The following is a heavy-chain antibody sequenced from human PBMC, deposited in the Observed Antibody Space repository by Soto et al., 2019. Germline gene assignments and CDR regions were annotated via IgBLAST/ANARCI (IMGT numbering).Heavy chain of an antibody. Sequence: PGGSLRLSCAASGFTFSSYGMHWVRQAPGKGLEWGAVVWYDGSNKYYADSVKGRFTISRDNSKNTLYLQMNSLRAEDTAVYYCSREPYYVFWSGWISYYYYYMDVWGKGTTVTVSS. J-gene: IGHJ6*03. CDR1: GFTFSSYG. D-gene: IGHD3-3*01. CDR3: SREPYYVFWSGWISYYYYYMDV. CDR2: VWYDGSNK. V-gene: IGHV3-33*01.